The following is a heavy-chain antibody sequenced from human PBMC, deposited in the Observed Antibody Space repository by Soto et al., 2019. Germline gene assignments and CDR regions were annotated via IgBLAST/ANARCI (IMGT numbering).Heavy chain of an antibody. J-gene: IGHJ4*02. V-gene: IGHV4-31*03. D-gene: IGHD2-2*01. CDR1: GGSISSGGYY. CDR2: IYYSGST. CDR3: AMSIVVVPAATPEYFDY. Sequence: SETLSLTCTVSGGSISSGGYYWSWIRQHPGKGLEWIGYIYYSGSTYYNPSLKSRVTISVDTSKNQFSLKLSSVTAADTAVYYCAMSIVVVPAATPEYFDYWGQGTLVTVSS.